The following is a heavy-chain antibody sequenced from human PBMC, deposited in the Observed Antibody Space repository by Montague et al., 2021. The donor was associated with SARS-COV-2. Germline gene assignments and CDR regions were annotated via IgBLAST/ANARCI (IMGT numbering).Heavy chain of an antibody. V-gene: IGHV4-39*02. D-gene: IGHD3-9*01. CDR3: ARGLLRYFFD. J-gene: IGHJ6*02. Sequence: SETLSLTCTVSGGSISSGGYYWSWIRQHPGKGLEWIEEFNCTGSTNYNPSLKSRVTISVDTSKKHFSLKLTSMTAADTAIYYCARGLLRYFFDWGQGTTVTVSS. CDR2: FNCTGST. CDR1: GGSISSGGYY.